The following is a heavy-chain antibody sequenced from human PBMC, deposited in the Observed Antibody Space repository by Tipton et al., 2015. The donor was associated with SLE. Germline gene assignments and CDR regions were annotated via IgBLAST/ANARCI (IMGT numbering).Heavy chain of an antibody. J-gene: IGHJ4*02. CDR2: IYYSGST. CDR3: ARYVDIVAFDY. Sequence: LRLSCTVSGGSISSGDYYWSWIRQPPGKGLEWIGYIYYSGSTYYNPSLKSRVTISVDTSKNQFSLKLSSVTAANTAVYYCARYVDIVAFDYWGQGTLVTVSS. CDR1: GGSISSGDYY. V-gene: IGHV4-30-4*01. D-gene: IGHD5-12*01.